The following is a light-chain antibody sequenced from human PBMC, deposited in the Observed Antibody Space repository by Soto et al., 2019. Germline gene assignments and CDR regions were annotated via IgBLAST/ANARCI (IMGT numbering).Light chain of an antibody. J-gene: IGKJ5*01. CDR3: QQRSNWPAN. Sequence: IVGTQAATTLSLSPGERATLAGRASQTITTYLAWYQQKPGLPPRLLIYGASNRATGIPARFSGSGSGTDFTLTISNLEPEDFAVYYCQQRSNWPANFGQGTRLEIK. CDR2: GAS. CDR1: QTITTY. V-gene: IGKV3-11*01.